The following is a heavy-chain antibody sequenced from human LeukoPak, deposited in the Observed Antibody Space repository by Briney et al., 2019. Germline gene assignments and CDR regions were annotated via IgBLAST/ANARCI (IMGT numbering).Heavy chain of an antibody. CDR3: AKDPSFGSGSYYAL. J-gene: IGHJ4*02. D-gene: IGHD3-10*01. Sequence: GGSLRLSCAASGFTFSSYAMNWVRQAPGKGLEWVSGISNSGGTTYYADSVKGRFTISRDNSKNTLYLQMSSLRAEDTAVYYCAKDPSFGSGSYYALWGQGTLVTASS. CDR1: GFTFSSYA. CDR2: ISNSGGTT. V-gene: IGHV3-23*01.